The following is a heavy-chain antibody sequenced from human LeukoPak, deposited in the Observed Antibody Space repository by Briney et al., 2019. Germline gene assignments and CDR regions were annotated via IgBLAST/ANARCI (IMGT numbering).Heavy chain of an antibody. CDR3: ARVGIYGDLFDY. D-gene: IGHD4-17*01. J-gene: IGHJ4*02. V-gene: IGHV4-59*01. CDR1: GGSISSYY. Sequence: SETLSLTCTVSGGSISSYYWSWIRQPPGKGLEWIGYIYYSGSTNYNPSLKSRVTISVDTSKNQFSLKLSSVTAADTAVYYCARVGIYGDLFDYWGQRTLVTVSS. CDR2: IYYSGST.